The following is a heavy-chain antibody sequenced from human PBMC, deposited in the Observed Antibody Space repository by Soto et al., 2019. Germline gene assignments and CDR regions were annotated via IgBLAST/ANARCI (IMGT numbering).Heavy chain of an antibody. CDR2: IYYSGST. V-gene: IGHV4-61*08. CDR1: CGSIISGGYY. Sequence: SETLSLTCTFSCGSIISGGYYWSWIRQPPGKGLEWIGYIYYSGSTSYNPSLKSRVTISVDTSKNQFSLKLRSVTAADTAVYYCASDRSSGWDQGYGMDVWGQGTTVTVSS. D-gene: IGHD6-19*01. CDR3: ASDRSSGWDQGYGMDV. J-gene: IGHJ6*02.